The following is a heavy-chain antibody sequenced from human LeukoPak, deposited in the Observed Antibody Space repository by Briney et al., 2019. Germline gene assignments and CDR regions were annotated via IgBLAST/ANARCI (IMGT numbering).Heavy chain of an antibody. Sequence: SVKVSCKASGGTFSSYAISWVRQAPGQGLEWTGGIIPIFGTANYAQKFQGRVTITADESTSTAYMELSSLRSEDTAVYYCARAGEYCSSTSCYRFDYWGQGTLVTVSS. CDR2: IIPIFGTA. D-gene: IGHD2-2*01. CDR1: GGTFSSYA. J-gene: IGHJ4*02. V-gene: IGHV1-69*13. CDR3: ARAGEYCSSTSCYRFDY.